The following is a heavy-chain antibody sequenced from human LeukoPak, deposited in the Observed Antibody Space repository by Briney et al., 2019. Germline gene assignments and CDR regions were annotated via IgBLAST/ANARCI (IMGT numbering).Heavy chain of an antibody. Sequence: GGSLRLSCAASGFTFSNSAMSWVRQAPGKGLEWVSTLSGSGITTYYADSVKGRFTISKDNSKDTLYLQMNSLRAEDTAVYYCAKGIYSSGWSYFDYWGHGTLVTVSS. CDR2: LSGSGITT. CDR1: GFTFSNSA. V-gene: IGHV3-23*01. D-gene: IGHD6-19*01. J-gene: IGHJ4*01. CDR3: AKGIYSSGWSYFDY.